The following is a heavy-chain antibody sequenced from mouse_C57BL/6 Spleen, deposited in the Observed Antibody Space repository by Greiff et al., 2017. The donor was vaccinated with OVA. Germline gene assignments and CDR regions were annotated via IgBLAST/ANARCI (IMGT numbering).Heavy chain of an antibody. CDR1: GYSFTDYN. CDR2: INPNYGTT. CDR3: AREELYDGYYVGFAY. V-gene: IGHV1-39*01. Sequence: EVKLVESGPELVKPGASVKISCKASGYSFTDYNMNWVKQSNGKSLEWIGVINPNYGTTSYNQKFKGKATLTVDQSSSTAYMQLNSLTSEDSAVYYCAREELYDGYYVGFAYWGQGTLVTVSA. J-gene: IGHJ3*01. D-gene: IGHD2-3*01.